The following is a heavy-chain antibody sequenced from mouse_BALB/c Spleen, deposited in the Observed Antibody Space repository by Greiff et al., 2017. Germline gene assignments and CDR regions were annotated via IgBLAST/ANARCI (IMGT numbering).Heavy chain of an antibody. Sequence: QVQLQQSGAELARPGASVKLSCKASGYTFTSYWMQWVKQRPGQGLEWIGAIYPGDGDTRYTQKFKGKATLTADKSSSTAYMQLSSLASEDSAVYYCARSGDYDGRCYAMDYWGQGTSVTVSS. CDR2: IYPGDGDT. J-gene: IGHJ4*01. V-gene: IGHV1-87*01. CDR1: GYTFTSYW. CDR3: ARSGDYDGRCYAMDY. D-gene: IGHD2-4*01.